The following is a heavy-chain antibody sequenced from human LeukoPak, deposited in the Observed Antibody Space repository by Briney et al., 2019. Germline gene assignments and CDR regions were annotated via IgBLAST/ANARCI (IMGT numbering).Heavy chain of an antibody. V-gene: IGHV4-59*01. D-gene: IGHD2-2*01. J-gene: IGHJ4*02. CDR3: ARGLGGCTTTSCYGPYYFDY. CDR2: IYYSGSA. Sequence: SETLSLTCTVSGGSISTYYWSWIRQPPGKGLEWIGYIYYSGSANYNPSLKRRVTISLDTSKNQFSLKLSSVSAADTAVYYCARGLGGCTTTSCYGPYYFDYWGQGTLVTVSS. CDR1: GGSISTYY.